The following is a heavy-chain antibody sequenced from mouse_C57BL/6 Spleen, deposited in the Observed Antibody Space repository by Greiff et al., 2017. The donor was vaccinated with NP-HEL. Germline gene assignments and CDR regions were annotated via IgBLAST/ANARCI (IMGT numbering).Heavy chain of an antibody. CDR3: ARSSYGPPLYY. V-gene: IGHV1-7*01. CDR2: INPSSGYT. CDR1: GYTFTSYW. J-gene: IGHJ2*01. D-gene: IGHD1-1*02. Sequence: VQLQQSGAELAKPGASVKLSCKASGYTFTSYWMHWVKQRPGQGLEWIGYINPSSGYTKYNQKFKDKATLPADKSSSTAYMQLSSLTYEDSAVYYCARSSYGPPLYYWGQGTTLTVSS.